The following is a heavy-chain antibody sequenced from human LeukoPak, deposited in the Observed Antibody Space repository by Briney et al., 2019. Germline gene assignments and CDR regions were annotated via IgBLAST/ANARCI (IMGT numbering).Heavy chain of an antibody. CDR3: ARAPSGRRTMHY. J-gene: IGHJ4*02. CDR2: INPSGGST. Sequence: ASVKVSCKASGYTFISYYLHWVRQAPGQGLEWMGIINPSGGSTSYAQKFQGRVTMTRDTSTSTVYMELSSLRSEDTAVYYCARAPSGRRTMHYWGQGTLVTVSS. CDR1: GYTFISYY. D-gene: IGHD1-26*01. V-gene: IGHV1-46*01.